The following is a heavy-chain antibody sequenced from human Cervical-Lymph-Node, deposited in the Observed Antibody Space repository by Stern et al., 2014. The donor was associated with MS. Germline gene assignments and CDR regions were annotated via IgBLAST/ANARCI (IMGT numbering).Heavy chain of an antibody. V-gene: IGHV1-24*01. D-gene: IGHD4-17*01. CDR1: GNTLTELY. CDR2: FDPEDGET. Sequence: VQLVESGAEVKKPGDSVKVSCKVSGNTLTELYIHWVRQDPGKGLEWMGGFDPEDGETIYAQKFQGRVTVTADPSADTAYMELSSLRSEDTAIYYCVTREGANNDYELFSRYGMDVWGQGTTVTVSS. CDR3: VTREGANNDYELFSRYGMDV. J-gene: IGHJ6*02.